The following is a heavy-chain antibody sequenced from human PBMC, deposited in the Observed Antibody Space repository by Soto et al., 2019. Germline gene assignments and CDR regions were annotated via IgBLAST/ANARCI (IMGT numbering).Heavy chain of an antibody. Sequence: SETLSLTCSVSGGSISSHYWSWIRLPPGKGLEWIGYVYYTGSTNYNPSLKSRVIMSVDTSKKQFSLKLTSVTAADTAVYYCARHGSWVGYFEYWGQGTLVTVSS. CDR2: VYYTGST. CDR3: ARHGSWVGYFEY. D-gene: IGHD1-26*01. V-gene: IGHV4-59*08. CDR1: GGSISSHY. J-gene: IGHJ4*02.